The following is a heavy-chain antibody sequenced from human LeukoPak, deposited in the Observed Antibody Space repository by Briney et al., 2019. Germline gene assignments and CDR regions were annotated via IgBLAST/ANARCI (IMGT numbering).Heavy chain of an antibody. Sequence: ASVKVSCKASGYTFTSYAMNWVRQAPGQGLEWTGWINTNTGNPTYAQGFTGRFVFSLDTSVSTAFLQISSLEAEDTAVYYCARVLSSGYAIGFDYWGQGTLVTVSS. J-gene: IGHJ4*02. CDR3: ARVLSSGYAIGFDY. CDR2: INTNTGNP. CDR1: GYTFTSYA. V-gene: IGHV7-4-1*02. D-gene: IGHD5-12*01.